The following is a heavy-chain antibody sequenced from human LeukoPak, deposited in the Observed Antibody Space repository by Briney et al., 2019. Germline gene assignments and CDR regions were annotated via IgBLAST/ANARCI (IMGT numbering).Heavy chain of an antibody. J-gene: IGHJ5*02. D-gene: IGHD1-26*01. CDR1: GGSISRSSYY. V-gene: IGHV4-39*01. CDR2: IYYSGST. Sequence: SETLSLTCTVSGGSISRSSYYWGWIRQPPGKGLEWIGSIYYSGSTYYNPSLKSRVTISVDTSKNQFSLKLSSVTAADTAVYCCARHPVGLVGATSLLPNWLDPLGQGTLVTVSS. CDR3: ARHPVGLVGATSLLPNWLDP.